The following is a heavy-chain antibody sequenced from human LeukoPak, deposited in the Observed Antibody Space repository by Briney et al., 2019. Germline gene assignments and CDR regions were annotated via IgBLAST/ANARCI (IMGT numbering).Heavy chain of an antibody. CDR1: GFTFGDYG. J-gene: IGHJ4*02. CDR3: AKDGSYGDYVDY. V-gene: IGHV3-20*04. Sequence: PGGSLRLSCAASGFTFGDYGMNWVRQVPGKGLEWVSGINWIGGSTGYGDSVKGRFTISRDNAENSLYLQMNSLRAEDTAVYYCAKDGSYGDYVDYWGQGTLVTVSS. D-gene: IGHD4-17*01. CDR2: INWIGGST.